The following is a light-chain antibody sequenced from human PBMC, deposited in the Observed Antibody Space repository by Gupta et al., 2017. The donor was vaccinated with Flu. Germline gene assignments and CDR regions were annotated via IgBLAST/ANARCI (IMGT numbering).Light chain of an antibody. V-gene: IGKV1-39*01. CDR1: QNMLTY. Sequence: SIRDRVTISCRASQNMLTYLNWYQQKPGKAPTLLIYAASTLQSGVPSGFSGNGSGTDFTLTSSSLQPEDFATYYCEQTYTTARTFGQGTKLEIK. CDR2: AAS. J-gene: IGKJ2*01. CDR3: EQTYTTART.